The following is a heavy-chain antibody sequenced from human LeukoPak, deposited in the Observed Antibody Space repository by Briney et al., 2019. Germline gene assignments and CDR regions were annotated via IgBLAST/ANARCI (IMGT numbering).Heavy chain of an antibody. CDR2: ISSNGGST. CDR3: ARDWWRVRGALDY. Sequence: GGSLRLSCAASGFTFSSYAMHWVRQAPGEGLEYVSAISSNGGSTYYANSVKGRFTISRDNSKNTLYLQMGSLRAEDMAVYYCARDWWRVRGALDYWGQGTLVTVSS. V-gene: IGHV3-64*01. J-gene: IGHJ4*02. D-gene: IGHD3-10*01. CDR1: GFTFSSYA.